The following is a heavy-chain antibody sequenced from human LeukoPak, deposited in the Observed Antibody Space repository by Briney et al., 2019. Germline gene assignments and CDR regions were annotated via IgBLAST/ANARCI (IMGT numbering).Heavy chain of an antibody. J-gene: IGHJ3*02. CDR3: ASGGGSYGDI. CDR2: INPNSGGT. CDR1: GYTFTGFY. V-gene: IGHV1-2*06. D-gene: IGHD1-26*01. Sequence: ASVKVSCKASGYTFTGFYMHWVRQAPGQGLEWMGRINPNSGGTNYAQKFQGRITMTRDTSISTDYMELSRLRSDATAVFYCASGGGSYGDIWGQGTMVTVSS.